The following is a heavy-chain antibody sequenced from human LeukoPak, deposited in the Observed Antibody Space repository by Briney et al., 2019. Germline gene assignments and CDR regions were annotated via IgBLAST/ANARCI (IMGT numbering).Heavy chain of an antibody. CDR2: IYYSGST. V-gene: IGHV4-39*07. D-gene: IGHD1-14*01. CDR1: GGSISSSSYY. J-gene: IGHJ3*02. Sequence: SETLSLTCTVSGGSISSSSYYWGWIRQPPGKGLEWIGSIYYSGSTYYNPSLKSRVTISVDTSKNQFSLKLSSVTAADTAVYYCARSGIPRDAFDIWGQGTMVTVSS. CDR3: ARSGIPRDAFDI.